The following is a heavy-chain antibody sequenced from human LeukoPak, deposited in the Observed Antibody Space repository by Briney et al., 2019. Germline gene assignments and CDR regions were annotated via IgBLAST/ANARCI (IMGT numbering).Heavy chain of an antibody. CDR3: ARLGRYCSGVSCYQYSFDI. CDR1: GGSLSSYY. D-gene: IGHD2-15*01. CDR2: IYYSGST. J-gene: IGHJ3*02. Sequence: PETLSLTCTVSGGSLSSYYWSWIRQPPGKGLEGVGYIYYSGSTNYNPPLKSRVTISVDASKNQFSLKLSSVPAADSAVYYCARLGRYCSGVSCYQYSFDIGGKGTMVTVS. V-gene: IGHV4-59*08.